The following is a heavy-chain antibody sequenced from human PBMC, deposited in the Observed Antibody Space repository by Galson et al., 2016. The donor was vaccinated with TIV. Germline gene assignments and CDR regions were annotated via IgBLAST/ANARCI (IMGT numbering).Heavy chain of an antibody. V-gene: IGHV3-23*01. CDR2: IYGSGSRS. J-gene: IGHJ6*02. CDR1: GFSFRNYG. Sequence: LRLSCAVSGFSFRNYGMNWVRQAPGQGLEWVSGIYGSGSRSFYADPVKGRFTISRDNSKYTLYLQMNSLRAEDTAVYYCAKVSRDGDYYFYDVDVWGHGTTVTVSS. D-gene: IGHD4-17*01. CDR3: AKVSRDGDYYFYDVDV.